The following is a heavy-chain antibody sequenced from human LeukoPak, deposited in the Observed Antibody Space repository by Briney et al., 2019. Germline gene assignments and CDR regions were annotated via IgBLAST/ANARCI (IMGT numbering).Heavy chain of an antibody. D-gene: IGHD1-26*01. J-gene: IGHJ4*02. Sequence: PGGSLRLSCTASGFTFSDFHMSWIRQAPGKGLEWVSHISGSGYAIHHPGSVKGRFTTSRDNAKNSLYLQMNSLRVEDSAVYYCARLSGTYSRGGDHWGQGTLVTVSS. CDR1: GFTFSDFH. V-gene: IGHV3-11*01. CDR2: ISGSGYAI. CDR3: ARLSGTYSRGGDH.